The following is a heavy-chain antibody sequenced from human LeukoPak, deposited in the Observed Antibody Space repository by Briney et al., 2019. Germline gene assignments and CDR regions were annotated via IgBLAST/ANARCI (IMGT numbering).Heavy chain of an antibody. V-gene: IGHV3-23*01. CDR1: GFTFSSYA. D-gene: IGHD3-3*01. CDR2: ISGSGGST. Sequence: GGSLRLSCVASGFTFSSYAMGWVRQAPGKGLEWVSDISGSGGSTYYADSVKGRFTISRDNSKNTLYLQMNSLRAEDTAVYYCAKNGVWSGYFSHYYYYYMDVWGKGTTVTVSS. J-gene: IGHJ6*03. CDR3: AKNGVWSGYFSHYYYYYMDV.